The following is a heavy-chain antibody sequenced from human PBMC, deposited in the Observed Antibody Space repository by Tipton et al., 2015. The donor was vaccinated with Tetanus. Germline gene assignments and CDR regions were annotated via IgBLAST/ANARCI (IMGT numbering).Heavy chain of an antibody. CDR3: ARRSYCSSSRCFDAFDL. V-gene: IGHV1-69*06. J-gene: IGHJ3*01. CDR1: GGSFSTYV. CDR2: IIPIFGTI. D-gene: IGHD2-2*01. Sequence: QVQLVQSGAEVKKPGSSVKVSCKVSGGSFSTYVISWVRQAPGQGLEWMGGIIPIFGTINYAQSFQGRVTISADKSTSTAHMELSSLRFEDTAVYYCARRSYCSSSRCFDAFDLWGQGTMVTVSS.